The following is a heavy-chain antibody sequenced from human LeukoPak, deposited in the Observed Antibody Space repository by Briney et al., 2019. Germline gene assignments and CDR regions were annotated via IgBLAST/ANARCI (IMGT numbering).Heavy chain of an antibody. J-gene: IGHJ3*02. CDR2: VYYSGST. CDR3: ASLGGGQWEPRRAFDI. CDR1: GGSISSSSYY. D-gene: IGHD1-26*01. V-gene: IGHV4-39*01. Sequence: PSETLSLTCTVSGGSISSSSYYWGWIRQPPEKGLEWIGSVYYSGSTYYSPSLKSRVTISVDTSKNQFSLKLSSVTAADTAVYYCASLGGGQWEPRRAFDIWGQGTMVTVSS.